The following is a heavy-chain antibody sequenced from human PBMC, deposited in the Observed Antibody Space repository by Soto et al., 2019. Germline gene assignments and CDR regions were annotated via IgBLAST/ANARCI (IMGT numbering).Heavy chain of an antibody. Sequence: GASVKVSCKASGYTFTSYVMHWVRQAPGQRPEWMGWIDAGNGNTEYSQRFQGRVTITRDTSASTVYMELSTLRSEDTSIYYCTRAPPSTYSSGCDSWGQGTLVTVSS. J-gene: IGHJ4*02. CDR3: TRAPPSTYSSGCDS. V-gene: IGHV1-3*01. D-gene: IGHD6-19*01. CDR2: IDAGNGNT. CDR1: GYTFTSYV.